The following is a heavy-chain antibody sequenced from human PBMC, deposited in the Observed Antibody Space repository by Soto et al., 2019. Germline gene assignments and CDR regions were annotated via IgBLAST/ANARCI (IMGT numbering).Heavy chain of an antibody. CDR2: ISGRGGST. CDR1: GGTFSSCA. Sequence: PGGSRRVSWAGSGGTFSSCAMSGGRQAPGKGLEWVSAISGRGGSTYYADSVKGRFTISRDNSKNTLYLQMNSLRAEDTAVYYCARDSRSSGYYSNFDYWGQGTLVTVSS. CDR3: ARDSRSSGYYSNFDY. V-gene: IGHV3-23*01. D-gene: IGHD3-22*01. J-gene: IGHJ4*02.